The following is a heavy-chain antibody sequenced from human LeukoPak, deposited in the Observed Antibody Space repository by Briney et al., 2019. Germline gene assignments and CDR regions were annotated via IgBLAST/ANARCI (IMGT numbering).Heavy chain of an antibody. CDR3: ARDAGDYGDYYFDY. D-gene: IGHD4-17*01. V-gene: IGHV1-69*04. J-gene: IGHJ4*02. Sequence: SVKVSCKASGGTFSSYAISWVRQAPGQGLERMGRIIPILGIANYAQKFQGRVTITADKSTRTAYMELSSLRSEDTAVYYCARDAGDYGDYYFDYWGQGTLVTVSS. CDR1: GGTFSSYA. CDR2: IIPILGIA.